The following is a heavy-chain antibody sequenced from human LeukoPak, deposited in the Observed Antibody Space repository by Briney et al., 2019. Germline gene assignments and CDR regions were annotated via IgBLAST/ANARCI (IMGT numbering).Heavy chain of an antibody. V-gene: IGHV3-48*04. CDR3: ARAIAAAGTQDAFDI. CDR1: GVTLSSFA. D-gene: IGHD6-13*01. CDR2: ISSSGSTI. J-gene: IGHJ3*02. Sequence: GGSLRLSCAASGVTLSSFAMSWARQAPGKGLEWVSGISSSGSTIYYADSVKGRFTISRDNAKNSLYLQMNSLRAEDTAVYYCARAIAAAGTQDAFDIWGQGTMVTVSS.